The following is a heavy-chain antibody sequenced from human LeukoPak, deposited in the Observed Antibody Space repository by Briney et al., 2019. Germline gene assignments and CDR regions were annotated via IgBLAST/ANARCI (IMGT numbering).Heavy chain of an antibody. CDR1: GFTFSSYG. D-gene: IGHD4-11*01. CDR2: IWYDGSNK. CDR3: ARPLYSNSFYYYYGMDV. Sequence: GGSLRLSCAAPGFTFSSYGMHWVRQAPGKGLEWVAVIWYDGSNKYYADSVKGRFTISRDNSKNTLYLQMNSLRAEDTAVYYCARPLYSNSFYYYYGMDVWGQGTTVTVSS. V-gene: IGHV3-33*01. J-gene: IGHJ6*02.